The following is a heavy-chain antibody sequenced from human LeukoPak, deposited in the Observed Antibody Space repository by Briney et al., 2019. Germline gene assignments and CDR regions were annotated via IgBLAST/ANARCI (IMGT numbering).Heavy chain of an antibody. Sequence: PGGSLRLSCAASGFTFSTSWRRWVRQAPGKGLVWVSRIYSDESTTRYAASVKGRFSISRDNAKNTLYLQVNSLRAEDTAVYYCARGNSGTFDYWGQGTLVTVSS. V-gene: IGHV3-74*01. J-gene: IGHJ4*02. CDR1: GFTFSTSW. CDR3: ARGNSGTFDY. CDR2: IYSDESTT. D-gene: IGHD1-26*01.